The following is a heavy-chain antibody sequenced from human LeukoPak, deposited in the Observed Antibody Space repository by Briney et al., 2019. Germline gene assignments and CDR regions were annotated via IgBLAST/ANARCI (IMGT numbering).Heavy chain of an antibody. D-gene: IGHD6-6*01. CDR3: TTWSSQFDH. V-gene: IGHV3-15*01. CDR1: GFTFSSYW. Sequence: GGSLRLSCAASGFTFSSYWMTWVRQAPGKGLECVGFIQSKTDGGTTDSATPVKGRFTVSRDDSKNTLYLQMNSLKTEDTAVYYCTTWSSQFDHWGQGTLVTVSS. J-gene: IGHJ4*02. CDR2: IQSKTDGGTT.